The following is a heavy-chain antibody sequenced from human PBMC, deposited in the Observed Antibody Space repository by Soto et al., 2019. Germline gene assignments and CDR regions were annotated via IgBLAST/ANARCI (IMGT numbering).Heavy chain of an antibody. J-gene: IGHJ6*02. CDR1: GGTFSSYA. CDR3: ARGVYCSGGSCYPGGMDV. V-gene: IGHV1-69*01. CDR2: IIPIFGTA. D-gene: IGHD2-15*01. Sequence: QVQLVQSGAEVKKPGSSVKVSCKASGGTFSSYAISWVRQAPGQGLEWMGGIIPIFGTANYAQKFQGRVTITADESTSTAYMELSSLRSEDTAVYYCARGVYCSGGSCYPGGMDVWGQGTTVTVSS.